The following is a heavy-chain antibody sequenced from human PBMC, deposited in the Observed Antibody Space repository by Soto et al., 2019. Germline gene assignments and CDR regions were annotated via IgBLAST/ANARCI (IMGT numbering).Heavy chain of an antibody. J-gene: IGHJ4*02. V-gene: IGHV1-3*01. CDR3: XXXXXXXXXXXXXXY. CDR2: INGDNDNT. Sequence: QVQLVQSGTEVKKPGASVKVSCKASGYSFTSRSIHWVRQAPGQSLEWMGWINGDNDNTKYSQKFQGRVTITRDIPANTAYMELSSLTSEDTXXXXXXXXXXXXXXXXXXXYWGQGTLVAVSS. CDR1: GYSFTSRS.